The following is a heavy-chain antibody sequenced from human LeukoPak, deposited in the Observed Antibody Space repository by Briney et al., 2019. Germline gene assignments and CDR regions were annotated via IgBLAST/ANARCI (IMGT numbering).Heavy chain of an antibody. CDR2: INPNSGGT. Sequence: AASVKVSCKASGYTFTGYYMHWVRQAPGQGLEWMGWINPNSGGTNYAQKFQGWVTMTRDTSISTAYMELSRLRSDDTAVYYYARGSRGSTHRKRENWFDPWGQGTLVTVSS. CDR1: GYTFTGYY. J-gene: IGHJ5*02. D-gene: IGHD2-2*01. CDR3: ARGSRGSTHRKRENWFDP. V-gene: IGHV1-2*04.